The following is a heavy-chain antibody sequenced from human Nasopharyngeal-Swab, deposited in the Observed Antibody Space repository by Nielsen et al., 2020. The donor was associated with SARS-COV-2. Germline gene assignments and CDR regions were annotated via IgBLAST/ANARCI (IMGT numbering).Heavy chain of an antibody. V-gene: IGHV3-7*01. D-gene: IGHD3-22*01. CDR1: GSTFSSSW. CDR2: IKQDGSAK. Sequence: SLNISCAASGSTFSSSWMSWLRQAAEKRQGWVANIKQDGSAKYYVDSVKGRFTISRDNAKNSLYLQMNRLTAEDTAVYYCAGRWDYYDSSGYYYGLSPIDYWGQGTLVTVSS. J-gene: IGHJ4*02. CDR3: AGRWDYYDSSGYYYGLSPIDY.